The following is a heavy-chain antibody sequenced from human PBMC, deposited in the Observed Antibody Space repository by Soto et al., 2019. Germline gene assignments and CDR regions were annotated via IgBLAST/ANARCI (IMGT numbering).Heavy chain of an antibody. J-gene: IGHJ4*02. CDR3: ARERRGYSGYDLGY. CDR2: MNPNSGNT. CDR1: GYTVTSYD. D-gene: IGHD5-12*01. Sequence: QVQLVQSGAEVKKPGASVKVSCKASGYTVTSYDINWVRQATGQGLEWMGWMNPNSGNTGYAQKFQGRVSRTRNTYIRTAYMELSSLRSEDTAVYYCARERRGYSGYDLGYWGQGTLATVSS. V-gene: IGHV1-8*01.